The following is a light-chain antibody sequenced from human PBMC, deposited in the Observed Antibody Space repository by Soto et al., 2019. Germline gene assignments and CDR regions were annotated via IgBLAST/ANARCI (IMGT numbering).Light chain of an antibody. CDR2: EVN. CDR3: CSYAGSSTSWV. J-gene: IGLJ3*02. Sequence: QSVLTQPASVSGSPGQSLTISCTGTSSDLGSYNLVSWYQQHPGKAPKLMIYEVNKWPSGVSNRFSASKSGNTASLTISGLQAEDEADYYCCSYAGSSTSWVFGGGTKLTVL. CDR1: SSDLGSYNL. V-gene: IGLV2-23*02.